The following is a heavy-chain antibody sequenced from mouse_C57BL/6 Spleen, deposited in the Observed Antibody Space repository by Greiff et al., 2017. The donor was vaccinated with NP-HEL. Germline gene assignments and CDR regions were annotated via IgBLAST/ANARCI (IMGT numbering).Heavy chain of an antibody. CDR2: IRSKSNNYAT. CDR3: VRNLMDY. J-gene: IGHJ4*01. V-gene: IGHV10-1*01. CDR1: GFSFNTYA. Sequence: EVHLVESGGGLVQPKGSLKLSCAASGFSFNTYAMNWVHQAPGKGLEWVARIRSKSNNYATYYADSVKDRFTISRDDSESMLYLQMNNLKTEDTAMYYCVRNLMDYWGQGTSVTVSS.